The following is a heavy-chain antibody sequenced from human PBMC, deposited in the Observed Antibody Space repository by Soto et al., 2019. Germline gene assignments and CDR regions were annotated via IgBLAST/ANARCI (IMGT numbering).Heavy chain of an antibody. CDR1: GFTFSSYA. CDR2: ISYDGSNK. J-gene: IGHJ6*02. CDR3: ARESSSWYDYYYYYGMDV. V-gene: IGHV3-30-3*01. Sequence: GGSVRLSCAASGFTFSSYAMHWVRQAPGKGLEWVAVISYDGSNKYYADSVKGRFTISRDNSKNTLYLQMNSLRAEDTAVYYCARESSSWYDYYYYYGMDVWGQGTTVTVSS. D-gene: IGHD6-13*01.